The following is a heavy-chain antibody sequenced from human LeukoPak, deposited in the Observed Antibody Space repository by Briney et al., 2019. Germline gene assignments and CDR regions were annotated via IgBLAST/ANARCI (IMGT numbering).Heavy chain of an antibody. CDR1: GGSISIYY. Sequence: SETLSLTCTVSGGSISIYYWSWIRQTPGKGLEWIGYTYYTGATNHNSSLKSRVTISADTSKNQFSLKLSSVTAADTAVYYCARGGGSYSSSWWPPNWFDPWGQGTLVTVSS. CDR3: ARGGGSYSSSWWPPNWFDP. J-gene: IGHJ5*02. CDR2: TYYTGAT. D-gene: IGHD6-13*01. V-gene: IGHV4-59*01.